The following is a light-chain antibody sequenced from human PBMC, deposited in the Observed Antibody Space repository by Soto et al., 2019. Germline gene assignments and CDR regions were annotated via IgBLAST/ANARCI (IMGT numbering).Light chain of an antibody. V-gene: IGLV2-14*03. J-gene: IGLJ3*02. CDR1: SSDVGGYDH. Sequence: QSVLTQPASASGSPGQSITISCTGTSSDVGGYDHVSWYQQHPGKAPKLIIYDVTVRPSGISRRFSGSKSDNTASLAVSGLQPEDEADYYCSSYTNKDTLLFGGGTKVTVL. CDR2: DVT. CDR3: SSYTNKDTLL.